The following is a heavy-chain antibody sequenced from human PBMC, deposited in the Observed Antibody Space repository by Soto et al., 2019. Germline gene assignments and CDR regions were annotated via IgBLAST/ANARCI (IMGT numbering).Heavy chain of an antibody. CDR3: ARDTGGSAGNGIDH. CDR1: GASISSYY. J-gene: IGHJ4*02. D-gene: IGHD6-13*01. Sequence: KSSETLSLTCTVSGASISSYYWSWIRQPPGKGLEWIGYIYYNGNTDYKPSLQSRVTISIEPSKSHFSLRLSSVTAADTAVYYCARDTGGSAGNGIDHWGQGTLVTVSS. CDR2: IYYNGNT. V-gene: IGHV4-59*01.